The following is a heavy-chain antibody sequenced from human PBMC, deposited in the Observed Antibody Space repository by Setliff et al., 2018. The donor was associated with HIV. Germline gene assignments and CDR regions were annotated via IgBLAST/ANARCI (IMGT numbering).Heavy chain of an antibody. J-gene: IGHJ6*03. V-gene: IGHV3-33*01. CDR1: GFTFTSYG. Sequence: GGSLRLSCAVSGFTFTSYGMHWVRQAPVKGLEWVAVILYDGSYKYYADSVKGRFTISRDNSKNTLYLQMNSLRAEDTAVYYCARDKDYYDYSGYYYIYYYMDVWGKGTTVTVSS. CDR2: ILYDGSYK. CDR3: ARDKDYYDYSGYYYIYYYMDV. D-gene: IGHD3-22*01.